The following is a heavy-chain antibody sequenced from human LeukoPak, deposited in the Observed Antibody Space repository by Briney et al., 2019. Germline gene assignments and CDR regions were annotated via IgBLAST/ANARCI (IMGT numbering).Heavy chain of an antibody. V-gene: IGHV3-48*01. CDR1: GFTFSSYS. J-gene: IGHJ4*02. CDR3: ARARGIYSYWDGFDY. Sequence: GGSLRLSCAASGFTFSSYSMNWVRQAPGKGLEWVSYISSSSSTIYYADSVKGRFTISRDNSKNTLYLQMNSLKAEDTAVYYCARARGIYSYWDGFDYWGQGTLVTVSS. D-gene: IGHD5-18*01. CDR2: ISSSSSTI.